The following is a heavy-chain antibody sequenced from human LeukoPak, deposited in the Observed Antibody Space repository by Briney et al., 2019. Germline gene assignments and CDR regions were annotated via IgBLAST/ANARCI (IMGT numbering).Heavy chain of an antibody. D-gene: IGHD1-26*01. CDR2: ISSSGSTI. V-gene: IGHV3-11*01. CDR1: GFTFSDYY. CDR3: ARSREWELLFDFDY. J-gene: IGHJ4*02. Sequence: GGSLRLSCAASGFTFSDYYMSWIRQAPGKGLEWVSYISSSGSTIYYADSVKGRFTISRDNAKNSLYLQMNSLRAEDTAVYYCARSREWELLFDFDYWGQGTLVTVSS.